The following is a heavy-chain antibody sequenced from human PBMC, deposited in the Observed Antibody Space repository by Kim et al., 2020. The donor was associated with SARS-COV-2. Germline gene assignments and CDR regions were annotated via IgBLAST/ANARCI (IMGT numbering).Heavy chain of an antibody. J-gene: IGHJ4*02. CDR3: AKDPNKKSTAAGVDY. CDR2: ISGSGGST. Sequence: GGSLRLSCAASGFTFSSYAMSWVRQAPGKGLEWVSGISGSGGSTYYADSVKGRFTISRDNSKNTLYLQMNSLRAEDTAVYYCAKDPNKKSTAAGVDYWGQGTLVTVSS. D-gene: IGHD6-13*01. CDR1: GFTFSSYA. V-gene: IGHV3-23*01.